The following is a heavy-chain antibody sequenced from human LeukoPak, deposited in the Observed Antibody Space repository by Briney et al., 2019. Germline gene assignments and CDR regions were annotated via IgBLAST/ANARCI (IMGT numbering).Heavy chain of an antibody. CDR1: GFTFSSYS. Sequence: GGSLRLSCAASGFTFSSYSMNWVRQAPGKGLEWVSSIQGRFTISRDNAKNSLYLQMNSLRAEDTAVYYCARDPSYCSSTSCLYGGGYWGQGTLVTVSS. V-gene: IGHV3-21*01. CDR2: I. J-gene: IGHJ4*02. CDR3: ARDPSYCSSTSCLYGGGY. D-gene: IGHD2-2*01.